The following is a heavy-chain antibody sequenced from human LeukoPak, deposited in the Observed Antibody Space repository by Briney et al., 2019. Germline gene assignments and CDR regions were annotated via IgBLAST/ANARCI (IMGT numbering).Heavy chain of an antibody. J-gene: IGHJ3*02. CDR2: IYYSGST. CDR1: GGSISSSSYY. Sequence: MSSETLSLTCTVSGGSISSSSYYWGWIRQPPGKGLEWIGSIYYSGSTYYNPSLKSRVTISVDTSKNQFSLKLSSVTAADTAVYYWASPGGLGCSGGSCYSGFEFNDAFDIWGQGTMVTVSS. V-gene: IGHV4-39*07. CDR3: ASPGGLGCSGGSCYSGFEFNDAFDI. D-gene: IGHD2-15*01.